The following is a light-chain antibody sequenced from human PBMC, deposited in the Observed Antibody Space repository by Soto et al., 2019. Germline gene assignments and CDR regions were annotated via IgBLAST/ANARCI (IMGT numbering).Light chain of an antibody. CDR1: SSDVGAYNY. V-gene: IGLV2-8*01. CDR2: EVS. Sequence: QSALTQPPSASGSPGQSVTISCIGTSSDVGAYNYVSWYQQHPGKLPKLMIYEVSKRPSGVPDRFSASKSGNTASLTVSGLQAEDEADYYCSSHGGSNNFYIFGTGTKVTVL. CDR3: SSHGGSNNFYI. J-gene: IGLJ1*01.